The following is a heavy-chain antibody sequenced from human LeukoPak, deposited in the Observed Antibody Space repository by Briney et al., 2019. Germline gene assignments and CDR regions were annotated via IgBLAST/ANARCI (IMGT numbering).Heavy chain of an antibody. CDR2: INAGNGNT. CDR3: ARGAYILGFCSSTSCSPSLSQASD. J-gene: IGHJ4*02. V-gene: IGHV1-3*01. CDR1: GYIFTSYA. D-gene: IGHD2-2*01. Sequence: ASVNVSCKASGYIFTSYAMHWVRQAPGQRLEWMGWINAGNGNTKYSQKFQGRVTITRDKSASTIYMDLSSLRSEDTAVYYCARGAYILGFCSSTSCSPSLSQASDWGQGTLVTVSS.